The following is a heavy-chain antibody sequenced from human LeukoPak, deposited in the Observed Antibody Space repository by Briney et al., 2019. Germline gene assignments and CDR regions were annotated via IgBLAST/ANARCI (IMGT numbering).Heavy chain of an antibody. CDR2: IKEDGTTI. CDR3: ARVVDYGWFDH. V-gene: IGHV3-7*01. Sequence: GGSLRLSCTASGFTFSNYWMGWVRQAPGKGLEGVANIKEDGTTIYYVDSVKGRFTISRDNAKNSLYLQMNSVRDEDTAVYYCARVVDYGWFDHWGQGTLVAVSS. J-gene: IGHJ5*02. CDR1: GFTFSNYW. D-gene: IGHD3-16*01.